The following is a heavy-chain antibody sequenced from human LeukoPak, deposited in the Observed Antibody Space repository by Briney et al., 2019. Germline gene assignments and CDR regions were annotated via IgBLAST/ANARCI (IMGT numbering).Heavy chain of an antibody. V-gene: IGHV5-51*01. D-gene: IGHD6-13*01. J-gene: IGHJ4*02. CDR1: GYSFTSYW. Sequence: TGESLKISCKGSGYSFTSYWIAWVRQMPGKGLEWMGIIYPGDSDTRYSPSFQGQVTISADKSISTAYLQWSSLKASDTAMYYCVRSYKNSWYWELGYWGQGTLVTVSS. CDR2: IYPGDSDT. CDR3: VRSYKNSWYWELGY.